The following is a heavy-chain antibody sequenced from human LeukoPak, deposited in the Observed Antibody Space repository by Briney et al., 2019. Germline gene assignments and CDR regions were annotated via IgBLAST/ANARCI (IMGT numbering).Heavy chain of an antibody. CDR3: ARVPPKSLVAAPPDY. CDR1: GYTFTGYY. V-gene: IGHV1-2*06. D-gene: IGHD2-15*01. CDR2: INPNSGGT. J-gene: IGHJ4*02. Sequence: SSVKVSCKASGYTFTGYYMHWVRQAPGRGLEWMGRINPNSGGTNYAQKFQGRVTMTRDTSISTAYMELSRLRSDDTAVCYCARVPPKSLVAAPPDYWGQGTLVTVSS.